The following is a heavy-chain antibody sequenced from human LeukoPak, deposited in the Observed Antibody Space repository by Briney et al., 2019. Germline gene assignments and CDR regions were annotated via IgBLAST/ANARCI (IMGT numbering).Heavy chain of an antibody. CDR3: APSPRGGSGSYWLPFDY. D-gene: IGHD3-10*01. J-gene: IGHJ4*02. CDR2: INPNSGGT. V-gene: IGHV1-2*02. Sequence: ASVKGSCKASGYTFTGYYMHWVRQAPGQGLEWMGWINPNSGGTNYAQKFQGRVTMTRDTSISTAYMELSRLRSDDTAVYYCAPSPRGGSGSYWLPFDYWGQGTLVTVSS. CDR1: GYTFTGYY.